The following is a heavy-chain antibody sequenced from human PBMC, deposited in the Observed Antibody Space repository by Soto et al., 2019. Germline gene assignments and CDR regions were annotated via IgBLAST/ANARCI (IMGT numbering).Heavy chain of an antibody. CDR1: GGSISSYY. J-gene: IGHJ6*02. V-gene: IGHV4-4*07. CDR2: IYTSGST. D-gene: IGHD1-1*01. Sequence: XETLCLTCTVSGGSISSYYWSWIRQPSGKGLEWIGRIYTSGSTNYNPSLKSRVTMSVDTSKNQFSLKLSSVTAADTAVYYCARVGGTTWPNYYYYGMDVWGQGTTVTVSS. CDR3: ARVGGTTWPNYYYYGMDV.